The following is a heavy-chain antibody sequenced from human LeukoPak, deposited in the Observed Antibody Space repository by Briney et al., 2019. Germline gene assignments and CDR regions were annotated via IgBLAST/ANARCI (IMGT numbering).Heavy chain of an antibody. CDR2: ISGSGGST. J-gene: IGHJ4*02. CDR1: GFTFSSYA. D-gene: IGHD6-19*01. CDR3: ARVPGSSGWYFDY. Sequence: RPGGSLRLSCAASGFTFSSYAMSWVRQAPGKGLEWVSAISGSGGSTYYADSVKDRFTISRDDSKNTLYLQMNSLRAEDTAVYYCARVPGSSGWYFDYWGQGTLVTVSS. V-gene: IGHV3-23*01.